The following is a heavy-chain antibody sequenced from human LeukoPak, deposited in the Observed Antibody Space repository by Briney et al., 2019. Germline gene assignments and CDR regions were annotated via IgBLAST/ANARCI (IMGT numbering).Heavy chain of an antibody. D-gene: IGHD3-22*01. CDR1: GYSFTDYY. J-gene: IGHJ3*02. Sequence: PGGSLRLSCKGSGYSFTDYYISWVRQMPGKGLELMGRIDPSDSYTNYSPSFQGHTTISADKSISTAYLQWSSLKASDTAMYYCARLLSSGYYGDAFDIWGPGTMVTVSS. CDR3: ARLLSSGYYGDAFDI. V-gene: IGHV5-10-1*01. CDR2: IDPSDSYT.